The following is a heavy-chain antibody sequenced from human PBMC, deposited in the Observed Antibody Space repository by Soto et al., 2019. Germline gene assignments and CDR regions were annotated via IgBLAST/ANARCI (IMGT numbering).Heavy chain of an antibody. CDR1: GHTLTELS. V-gene: IGHV1-24*01. CDR2: FDPEDGET. J-gene: IGHJ4*02. CDR3: AAGGTRWLHSPFDY. D-gene: IGHD1-1*01. Sequence: QVQLVQSGAEVKKPGASVKVSCKVSGHTLTELSMHWVRQAPGRGLEWMGGFDPEDGETIFAQKFQGRVTMTEDTSTDSTYRELTSLRSEDTAVYYCAAGGTRWLHSPFDYWGQGTLVTISS.